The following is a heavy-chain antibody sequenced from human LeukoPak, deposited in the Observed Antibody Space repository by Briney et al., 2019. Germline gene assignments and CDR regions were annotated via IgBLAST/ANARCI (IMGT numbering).Heavy chain of an antibody. V-gene: IGHV1-8*01. CDR2: MNPNTGNT. CDR3: ARDLSGYSDYYFDF. J-gene: IGHJ4*02. D-gene: IGHD3-3*01. CDR1: GYTFTSYD. Sequence: ASVKVSCKASGYTFTSYDINWVRQATGQGLEWMGWMNPNTGNTGFAQKFQGRVTMTKDTSISTPYMELSSLRSEDTAVYYCARDLSGYSDYYFDFWGQGTLVSVPS.